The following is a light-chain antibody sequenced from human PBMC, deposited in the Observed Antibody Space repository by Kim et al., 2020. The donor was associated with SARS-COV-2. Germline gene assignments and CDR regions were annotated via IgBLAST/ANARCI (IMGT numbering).Light chain of an antibody. CDR3: HQYNDWRT. V-gene: IGKV3-15*01. CDR2: DAS. J-gene: IGKJ2*01. Sequence: LAGSPGERATHSCRASQNIRDNLAWYQQNPGQAPRLLVYDASTRATDIPARFSGSGSGTEFTLTISSLQSEDCALYYCHQYNDWRTFGQGTKLEI. CDR1: QNIRDN.